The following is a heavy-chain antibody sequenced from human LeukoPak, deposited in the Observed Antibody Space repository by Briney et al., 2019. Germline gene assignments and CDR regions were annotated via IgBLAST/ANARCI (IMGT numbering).Heavy chain of an antibody. Sequence: SETLSLTCAVYGGSFSGYYWSWIRQPPGKGLEWIGEINHSGSTNYNPSLKSRVTISVDTSKNQFSLKLSSVTAADTAVYYCHGGAAAHNHTDYWGQGTLVTVSS. D-gene: IGHD6-13*01. V-gene: IGHV4-34*01. CDR3: HGGAAAHNHTDY. J-gene: IGHJ4*02. CDR2: INHSGST. CDR1: GGSFSGYY.